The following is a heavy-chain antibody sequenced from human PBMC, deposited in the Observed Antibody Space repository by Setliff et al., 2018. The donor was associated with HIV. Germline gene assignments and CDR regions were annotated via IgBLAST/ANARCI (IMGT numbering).Heavy chain of an antibody. J-gene: IGHJ6*03. V-gene: IGHV3-21*01. Sequence: GGSLRLSCAASGFTLSTYTMNWVRQAPGKGLEWISSISSNIIYIYYADSVRGRFTISRDNAKNSLYLQMNSLRVEDTAVYYCSGNFWRYYFLVYYYMDVWGKGTTVTVSS. D-gene: IGHD3-3*01. CDR2: ISSNIIYI. CDR1: GFTLSTYT. CDR3: SGNFWRYYFLVYYYMDV.